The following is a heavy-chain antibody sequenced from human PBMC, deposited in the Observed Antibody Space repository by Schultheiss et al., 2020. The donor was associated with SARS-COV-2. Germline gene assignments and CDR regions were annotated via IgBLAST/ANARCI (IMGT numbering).Heavy chain of an antibody. Sequence: SETLSLTCAVYGGSFSGYYWSWIRQPPGKGLEWIGRIYTSGSTNYNPSLKSRVTMSVDTSKNQFSLKLSSVTAADTAVYYCARDGYDFWSGYEGGWFDPWGQGTLVTVSS. J-gene: IGHJ5*02. CDR1: GGSFSGYY. CDR2: IYTSGST. D-gene: IGHD3-3*01. V-gene: IGHV4-4*07. CDR3: ARDGYDFWSGYEGGWFDP.